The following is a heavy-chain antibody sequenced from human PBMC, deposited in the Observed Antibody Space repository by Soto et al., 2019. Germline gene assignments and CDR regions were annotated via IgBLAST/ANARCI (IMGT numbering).Heavy chain of an antibody. Sequence: QVQLVESGGGVVQPGRSLRLSCAASGFTFSNYAMHWVRQAPGKGLEWVSIISYGGNNKYYADSVKGRFTISRDNSKNTLYLHMNSLRGEDTAVYYCARTDDIVLVPTAILRFDSWGQGTLVTVSS. CDR2: ISYGGNNK. CDR1: GFTFSNYA. CDR3: ARTDDIVLVPTAILRFDS. J-gene: IGHJ5*01. D-gene: IGHD2-2*02. V-gene: IGHV3-30-3*01.